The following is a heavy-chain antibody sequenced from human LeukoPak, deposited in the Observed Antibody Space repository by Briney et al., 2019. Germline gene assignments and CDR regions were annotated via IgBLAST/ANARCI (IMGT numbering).Heavy chain of an antibody. J-gene: IGHJ4*02. D-gene: IGHD3-10*01. CDR2: MNPNSGNT. CDR3: ARGITMVRGVIDY. CDR1: GGTFSSYA. Sequence: GASVKVSCKASGGTFSSYAISWVRQATGQGLEWMGWMNPNSGNTGYAQKFQGRVTMTRNTSISTAYMELSSLRSEDTAVYYCARGITMVRGVIDYWGQGTLVTVSS. V-gene: IGHV1-8*02.